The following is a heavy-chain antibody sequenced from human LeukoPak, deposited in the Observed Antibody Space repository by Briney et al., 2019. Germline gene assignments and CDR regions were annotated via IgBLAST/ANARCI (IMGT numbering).Heavy chain of an antibody. CDR3: ASGYSSSWYSY. CDR1: GFSFTNYA. V-gene: IGHV3-23*01. CDR2: LRGDGET. D-gene: IGHD6-13*01. J-gene: IGHJ4*02. Sequence: GGSLRLSCAASGFSFTNYAMSWVRQAPARGPEWVSSLRGDGETFYADSVKGRFTLSRDDSRNTVYLQVNSLRAEDTAVYYCASGYSSSWYSYWGQGTLVTVSS.